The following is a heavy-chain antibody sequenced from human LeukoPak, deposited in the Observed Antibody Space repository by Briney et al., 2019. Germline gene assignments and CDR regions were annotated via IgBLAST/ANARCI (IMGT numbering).Heavy chain of an antibody. V-gene: IGHV1-69*05. CDR3: ARDLTHDYLRRGHFDY. CDR1: GGTFSSYA. Sequence: SVKVSCKASGGTFSSYAISWMRQAPGQGLEWMGRIIPIFGTANYAQKFQGRVTITTDESTSTAYMELSSLRSEDTAVYYCARDLTHDYLRRGHFDYWGQGTLVTVSS. D-gene: IGHD4-11*01. J-gene: IGHJ4*02. CDR2: IIPIFGTA.